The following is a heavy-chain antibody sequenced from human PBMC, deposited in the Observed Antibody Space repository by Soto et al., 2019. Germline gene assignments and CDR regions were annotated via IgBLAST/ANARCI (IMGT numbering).Heavy chain of an antibody. CDR3: ARLVYDTRLNYVYFDF. CDR1: DGSMNSDSSY. V-gene: IGHV4-39*07. J-gene: IGHJ4*02. CDR2: INHSGST. Sequence: PSETLCLTCRVSDGSMNSDSSYWGWFRQPPGKGLEWIGVINHSGSTYYNLSLEGRVTMSVDTSRNQFSLKLTSVTAADTAVYFCARLVYDTRLNYVYFDFWGQGTLVT. D-gene: IGHD3-16*01.